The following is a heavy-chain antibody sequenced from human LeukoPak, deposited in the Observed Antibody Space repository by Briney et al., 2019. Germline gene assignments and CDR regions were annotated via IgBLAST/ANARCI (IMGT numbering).Heavy chain of an antibody. CDR2: INPSGGST. J-gene: IGHJ5*02. CDR3: ARIDSSGYKELDP. D-gene: IGHD3-22*01. CDR1: GYTFTSHY. V-gene: IGHV1-46*01. Sequence: ASVKVFCKASGYTFTSHYMHWVRQAPGQGLEWMGIINPSGGSTSYAQKFQGRVTMTRDTSTSTVYMELSSLRSEDTAVYYCARIDSSGYKELDPWGQGTLVTVSS.